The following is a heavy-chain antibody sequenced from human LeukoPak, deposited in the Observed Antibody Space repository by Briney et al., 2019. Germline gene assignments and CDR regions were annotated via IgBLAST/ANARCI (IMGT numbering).Heavy chain of an antibody. CDR1: GFTFRSYW. CDR3: AREPLGELFLYYFDY. CDR2: IKQDGSEK. D-gene: IGHD3-16*01. Sequence: GGSLRLSCAASGFTFRSYWMSWVRQAPGMGLQWVANIKQDGSEKYYVDSVKGRFTISRDNAKNSLYLQMNSLRAEDTAVYYCAREPLGELFLYYFDYWGQGTLVTVSS. V-gene: IGHV3-7*01. J-gene: IGHJ4*02.